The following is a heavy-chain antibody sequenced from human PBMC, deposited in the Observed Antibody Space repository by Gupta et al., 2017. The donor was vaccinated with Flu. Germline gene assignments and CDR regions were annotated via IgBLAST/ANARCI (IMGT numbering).Heavy chain of an antibody. CDR3: AREGIGWENMDV. V-gene: IGHV3-7*01. CDR2: IKKDGSEK. Sequence: EVQLVESGGGLVQPGGSLRLSCAASGFSFSSYWMSWVRQVPGAGLEWVATIKKDGSEKYYLDSVKGRFTISRDNARDSVYLQMNSLRGEDTAVYFCAREGIGWENMDVWGKGTTVIVS. J-gene: IGHJ6*03. CDR1: GFSFSSYW. D-gene: IGHD6-19*01.